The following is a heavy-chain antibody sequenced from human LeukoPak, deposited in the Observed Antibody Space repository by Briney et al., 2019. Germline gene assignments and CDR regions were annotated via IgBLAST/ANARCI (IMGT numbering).Heavy chain of an antibody. J-gene: IGHJ5*02. CDR2: ISYDGSNK. D-gene: IGHD6-13*01. Sequence: PGRSLRLSCAASGFTFSSYAMHWVRQAPGKGLEWVAVISYDGSNKYYADSVKGRFTISRDNSKNTLHLQMNSLRAEDTAVYYCARAGRRVYSFNWFDPWGQGTLVTVSS. CDR3: ARAGRRVYSFNWFDP. CDR1: GFTFSSYA. V-gene: IGHV3-30*04.